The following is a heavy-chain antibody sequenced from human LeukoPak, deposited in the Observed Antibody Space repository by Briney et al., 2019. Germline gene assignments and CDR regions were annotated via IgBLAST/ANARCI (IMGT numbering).Heavy chain of an antibody. CDR3: AKGIGYSYGGNWFDP. J-gene: IGHJ5*02. Sequence: PGRSLRLSCAASGFTFSSYGMHWVRQAPGKGLEWVSGISWNSGSIGYADSVKGRFTISRDNAKNSLYLQMNSLRAEDMALYYCAKGIGYSYGGNWFDPWGQGTLVTVSS. CDR1: GFTFSSYG. CDR2: ISWNSGSI. V-gene: IGHV3-9*03. D-gene: IGHD5-18*01.